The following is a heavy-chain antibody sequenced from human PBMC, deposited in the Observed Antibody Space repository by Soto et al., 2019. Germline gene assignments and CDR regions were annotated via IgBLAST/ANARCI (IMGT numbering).Heavy chain of an antibody. Sequence: SETLSLTCAISGAPITWGDYYWSWIRQPPGKRLEWIGEINHSGSTNYNPSLKSRVTISVDTSKNQFSLKLSSVTAADTAVYYCARVSSGWYLYWFDPWGQGALVTVSS. CDR2: INHSGST. J-gene: IGHJ5*02. V-gene: IGHV4-34*01. CDR3: ARVSSGWYLYWFDP. D-gene: IGHD6-19*01. CDR1: GAPITWGDYY.